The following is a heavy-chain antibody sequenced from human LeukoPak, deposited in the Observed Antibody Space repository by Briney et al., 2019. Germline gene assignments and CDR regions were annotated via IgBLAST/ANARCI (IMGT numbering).Heavy chain of an antibody. V-gene: IGHV4-4*02. CDR2: IYHSGST. Sequence: SGTLSLTCAVSGGSISSSNWWSWVRQPPGKGLEWIGEIYHSGSTNYNPSLKSRVTISVDTSKNQFSLKLSSVTAADTPAYYCARVRQRWLQLPPQFDYWGQGTLVTVSS. CDR1: GGSISSSNW. CDR3: ARVRQRWLQLPPQFDY. J-gene: IGHJ4*02. D-gene: IGHD5-24*01.